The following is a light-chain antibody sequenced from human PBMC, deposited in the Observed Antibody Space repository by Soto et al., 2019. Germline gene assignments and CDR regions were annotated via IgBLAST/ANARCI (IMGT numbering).Light chain of an antibody. Sequence: QSVLTQPPSASGTPGQRVTISCSGSSSNIGSSSVNWYQQLPGTAPKLLIYNNNQWPSGVPDRFSGSKSGTSASLAISGLQSEDQADYSCAAWDVTLNGIYVLGNGTKVTV. J-gene: IGLJ1*01. CDR1: SSNIGSSS. CDR3: AAWDVTLNGIYV. CDR2: NNN. V-gene: IGLV1-44*01.